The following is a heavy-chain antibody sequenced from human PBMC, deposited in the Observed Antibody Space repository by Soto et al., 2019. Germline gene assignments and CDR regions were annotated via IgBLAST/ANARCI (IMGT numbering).Heavy chain of an antibody. CDR1: GGSISSYY. CDR2: IYYSGST. J-gene: IGHJ3*02. CDR3: ARRYGSVFDI. Sequence: QVQLQESGPGLVKPSETLSLTCTVSGGSISSYYWSWIRQPPGKGLEWIGYIYYSGSTNYDPSLRSRVTISVDTSKNQFSLNLSSVTAADTAVYYCARRYGSVFDIWGQGTMVTVSS. V-gene: IGHV4-59*08. D-gene: IGHD3-10*01.